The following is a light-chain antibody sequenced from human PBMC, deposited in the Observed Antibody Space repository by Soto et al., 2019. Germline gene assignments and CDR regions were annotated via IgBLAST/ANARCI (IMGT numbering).Light chain of an antibody. CDR3: MQGLQTTWT. V-gene: IGKV2-28*01. Sequence: DIVMTQSPLSLPVTPGEPASISCRSSQSLLHSNGYNYLDWYLQKPGQSPQILIYLGSNRASGVPYRLSGRGSGTDFTLQLSRVEAEDVGVYSFMQGLQTTWTFGQGTKVEIK. J-gene: IGKJ1*01. CDR1: QSLLHSNGYNY. CDR2: LGS.